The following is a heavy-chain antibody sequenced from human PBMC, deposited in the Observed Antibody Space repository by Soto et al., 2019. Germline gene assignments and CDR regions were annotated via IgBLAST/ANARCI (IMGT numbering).Heavy chain of an antibody. CDR1: GGSVSSGSYY. D-gene: IGHD4-17*01. V-gene: IGHV4-61*01. J-gene: IGHJ4*02. Sequence: SETLSLTCTVSGGSVSSGSYYWSWIRQPPGKGLEWIGYIYYSGSTNYNPSLKSRVTISVDTSKNQFSLKLSSVTAADTAVYYCAREGGYGGNSFYYWGQGTLVTVSS. CDR2: IYYSGST. CDR3: AREGGYGGNSFYY.